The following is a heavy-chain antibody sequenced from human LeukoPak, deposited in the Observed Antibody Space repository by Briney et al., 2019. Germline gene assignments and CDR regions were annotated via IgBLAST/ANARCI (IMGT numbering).Heavy chain of an antibody. V-gene: IGHV4-39*07. D-gene: IGHD2-2*01. CDR1: GGSISSSSYY. CDR2: IYYSGST. CDR3: ARANLQYQLLIPNWFDP. J-gene: IGHJ5*02. Sequence: SETLSLTCTVSGGSISSSSYYWGWIRQPPGRGLEWIGSIYYSGSTYYNPSLKSRVTISVDTSKNQFSLKLSSVTAADTAVYYCARANLQYQLLIPNWFDPWGQGTLVTVSS.